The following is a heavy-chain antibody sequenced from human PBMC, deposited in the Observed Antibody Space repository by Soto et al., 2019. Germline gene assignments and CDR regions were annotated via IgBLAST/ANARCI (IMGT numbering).Heavy chain of an antibody. D-gene: IGHD3-10*01. J-gene: IGHJ5*02. CDR2: IIPIFGTA. CDR1: GGTFSSYA. Sequence: SVKVSCKASGGTFSSYAISWVRQAPGQGLEWMGGIIPIFGTANYAQKFQGRVTITADESTSTAYMELSSLRSEDTAVYYCARAPWATMVRGVIINLNWFDHWGQGTLVTVSS. CDR3: ARAPWATMVRGVIINLNWFDH. V-gene: IGHV1-69*13.